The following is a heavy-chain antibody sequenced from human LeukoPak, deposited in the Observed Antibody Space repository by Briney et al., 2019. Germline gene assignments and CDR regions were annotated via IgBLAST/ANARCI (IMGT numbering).Heavy chain of an antibody. CDR3: ARVAIAAAEGY. CDR2: INHSGST. J-gene: IGHJ4*02. CDR1: GGSLSGYY. Sequence: SETLSLTCAVYGGSLSGYYWSWIRQPPGKGLEWIGEINHSGSTNYNPSLKSRVTISVDTSKNQFSLKLSSVTAADTAVYYCARVAIAAAEGYWGQGTLVTVSS. D-gene: IGHD6-13*01. V-gene: IGHV4-34*01.